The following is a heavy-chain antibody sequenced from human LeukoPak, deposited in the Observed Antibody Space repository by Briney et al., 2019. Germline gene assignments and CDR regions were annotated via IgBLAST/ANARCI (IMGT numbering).Heavy chain of an antibody. J-gene: IGHJ4*02. CDR2: MGGGGTT. CDR1: GFTFNNYV. Sequence: GGSLRLSCAASGFTFNNYVMSWVRQAPGKGLEWVSAMGGGGTTYYADYVKGRFTISRDTSKNTLYLQMNSLRAEDTAIYYCAKAGRPQAVAGWIDYWGQGTLVTVSP. CDR3: AKAGRPQAVAGWIDY. D-gene: IGHD6-19*01. V-gene: IGHV3-23*01.